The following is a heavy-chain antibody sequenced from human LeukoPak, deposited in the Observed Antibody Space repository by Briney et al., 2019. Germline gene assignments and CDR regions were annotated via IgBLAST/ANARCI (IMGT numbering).Heavy chain of an antibody. CDR1: GFTFSSYS. CDR3: ARNYDSSGYYYGY. J-gene: IGHJ4*02. D-gene: IGHD3-22*01. Sequence: GGSLRLSCAASGFTFSSYSMNWVRQAPGKGLEWVSSISSSSSYIYYADSVKGRFTISRDNAKNSLYLQMNSLRAEDTAVHYCARNYDSSGYYYGYWGQGTLVTVSS. V-gene: IGHV3-21*01. CDR2: ISSSSSYI.